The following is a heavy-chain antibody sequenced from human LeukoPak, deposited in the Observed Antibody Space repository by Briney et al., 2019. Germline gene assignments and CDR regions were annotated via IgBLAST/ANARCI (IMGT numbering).Heavy chain of an antibody. D-gene: IGHD6-13*01. CDR2: IYYSGST. V-gene: IGHV4-59*12. J-gene: IGHJ4*02. Sequence: SETLSLTCTVSGGSISGYYWSWIRQPPGKGLEWIGYIYYSGSTNYNPSLKSRVTISVDTSKNQFSLKLSSVTAADTAVYYCARDLMAAAGTIDYWGQGTLVTVSS. CDR3: ARDLMAAAGTIDY. CDR1: GGSISGYY.